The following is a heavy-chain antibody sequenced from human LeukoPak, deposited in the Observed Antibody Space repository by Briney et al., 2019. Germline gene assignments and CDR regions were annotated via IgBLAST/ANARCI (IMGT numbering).Heavy chain of an antibody. CDR1: GYTFTSYG. J-gene: IGHJ4*02. CDR2: ISAYNGNT. D-gene: IGHD6-13*01. CDR3: ARDPPYAFLIAAAGTENDY. V-gene: IGHV1-18*01. Sequence: ASVKVSCKASGYTFTSYGISWVRQAPGQGLEWMGWISAYNGNTNYAQKLQGRVTMTTDTSTSTAYMELRSLRSDDTAVYYCARDPPYAFLIAAAGTENDYWGQGTLVTVSS.